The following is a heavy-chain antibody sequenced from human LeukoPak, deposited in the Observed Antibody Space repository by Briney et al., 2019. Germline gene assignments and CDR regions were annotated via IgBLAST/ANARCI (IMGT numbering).Heavy chain of an antibody. V-gene: IGHV1-2*02. CDR1: GYTFTGYY. J-gene: IGHJ6*03. Sequence: GASVKVSCKASGYTFTGYYMHWVRQAPGQGLEWMGWTNPNSGGTNYAQKFQGRVTMTSDTSISTAYMELSRLRSDDTAVYYCASGDKAMGGDTNYYYYYYMDVWGKGTTVTISS. CDR3: ASGDKAMGGDTNYYYYYYMDV. CDR2: TNPNSGGT. D-gene: IGHD5-18*01.